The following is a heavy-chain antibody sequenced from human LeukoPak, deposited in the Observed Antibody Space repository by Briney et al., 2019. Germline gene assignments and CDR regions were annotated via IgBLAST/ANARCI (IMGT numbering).Heavy chain of an antibody. CDR1: GFTFSSYA. CDR2: ISNNGGYT. CDR3: AKQLGYCSDGSCYFPY. Sequence: GGSLRLSCAASGFTFSSYAMSWVRQAPRKGLEWVSAISNNGGYTYYADSVQGRFTISRDNSKSTLCLQMNSLRAGDTAVYYCAKQLGYCSDGSCYFPYWGQGTLVTVSS. V-gene: IGHV3-23*01. D-gene: IGHD2-15*01. J-gene: IGHJ4*02.